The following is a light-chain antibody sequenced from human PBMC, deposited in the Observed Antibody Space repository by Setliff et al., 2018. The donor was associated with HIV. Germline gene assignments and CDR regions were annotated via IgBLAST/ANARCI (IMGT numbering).Light chain of an antibody. CDR1: PSDVGGFTL. CDR3: FSYTGSDTFV. CDR2: DVT. V-gene: IGLV2-23*02. J-gene: IGLJ1*01. Sequence: QSVLSQPASVSGSPGQSITISCTGTPSDVGGFTLVSWYQKYPDRVPKLIIYDVTKRPSRVSDRFPGSKSANTASLTISGLQPEDEADYYCFSYTGSDTFVFGTGTKVTVL.